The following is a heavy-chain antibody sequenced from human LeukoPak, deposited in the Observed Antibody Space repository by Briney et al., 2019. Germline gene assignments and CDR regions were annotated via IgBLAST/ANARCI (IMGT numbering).Heavy chain of an antibody. Sequence: GGSLRLSCAASGFTLSSYGMHWVRQAPGKGLEWVAFIRYDGSNKYYADSVKGRFTISRDNSKNTLYLQMNSLRVEDTAVYYCAKDQTYYYYDSSGYYLIDYWGQGTLVTVSS. D-gene: IGHD3-22*01. V-gene: IGHV3-30*02. CDR1: GFTLSSYG. CDR2: IRYDGSNK. CDR3: AKDQTYYYYDSSGYYLIDY. J-gene: IGHJ4*02.